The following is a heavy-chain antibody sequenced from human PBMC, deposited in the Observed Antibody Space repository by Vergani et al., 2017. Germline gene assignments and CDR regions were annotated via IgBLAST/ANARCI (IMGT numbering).Heavy chain of an antibody. Sequence: QVQLQESGPGLVKPSETLSLTCSVSGGSISTYYWSWIRQPPGKGLEWIGYIYYSGSTNYNPSLKSRVTISVDTSKNQFSLKLTSVTAADTAVYYCAGQSASYYGMDVWGQGTTVTVSS. D-gene: IGHD6-19*01. CDR1: GGSISTYY. CDR2: IYYSGST. J-gene: IGHJ6*02. V-gene: IGHV4-59*01. CDR3: AGQSASYYGMDV.